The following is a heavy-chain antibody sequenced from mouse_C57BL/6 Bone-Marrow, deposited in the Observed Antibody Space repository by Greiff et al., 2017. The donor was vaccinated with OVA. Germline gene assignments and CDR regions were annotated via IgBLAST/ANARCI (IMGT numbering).Heavy chain of an antibody. J-gene: IGHJ3*01. V-gene: IGHV1-69*01. CDR2: IDPSDSYT. CDR3: ARRDYPFAY. D-gene: IGHD1-1*02. Sequence: QVQLQQSGAELVMPGASVKLSCKASGYTFTSYWMHWVKQRPGQGLEWIGEIDPSDSYTNYNQKFKGKSTLTVDKSSSTAYMQLSSLTSEDSAVYYCARRDYPFAYWGQGTLVTVSA. CDR1: GYTFTSYW.